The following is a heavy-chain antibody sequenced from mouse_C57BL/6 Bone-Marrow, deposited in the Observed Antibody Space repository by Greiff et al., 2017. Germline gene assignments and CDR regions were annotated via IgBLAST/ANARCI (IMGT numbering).Heavy chain of an antibody. CDR3: ASEAGWLLPFDY. CDR2: IYPRSGNT. D-gene: IGHD2-3*01. Sequence: VQLQQSGAELARPGASVKLSCKASGYTFTSYGISWVKQSTGQGLEWIGEIYPRSGNTYYTEKVKGKATMTADKSSSTAYMELRSLTSEDSAVYFCASEAGWLLPFDYWGQGTTLTVSS. J-gene: IGHJ2*01. CDR1: GYTFTSYG. V-gene: IGHV1-81*01.